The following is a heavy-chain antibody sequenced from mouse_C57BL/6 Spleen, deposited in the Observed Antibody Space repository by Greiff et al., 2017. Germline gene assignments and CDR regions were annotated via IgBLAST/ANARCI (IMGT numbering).Heavy chain of an antibody. CDR3: TRDREDDYAAWFAY. CDR2: ISSGGDYI. CDR1: GFTFSSYA. V-gene: IGHV5-9-1*02. D-gene: IGHD2-4*01. J-gene: IGHJ3*01. Sequence: DVKLQESGEGLVKPGGSLKLSCAASGFTFSSYAMSWVRQTPEKRLEWVAYISSGGDYIYYADTVKGRFTISRDNARNTLYLQMSSLKSEDTAMYYCTRDREDDYAAWFAYWGQGTLVTVSA.